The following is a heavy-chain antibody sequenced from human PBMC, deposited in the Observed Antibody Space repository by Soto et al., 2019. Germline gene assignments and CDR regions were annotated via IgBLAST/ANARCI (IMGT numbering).Heavy chain of an antibody. CDR2: IIPIFGVT. D-gene: IGHD3-10*01. CDR1: GGTFSSYT. CDR3: VRDWESTTQTWGFGDS. Sequence: QVQVVQSGAEVKKPGSSVKVSCKASGGTFSSYTITWVRQALGQGLEWLGRIIPIFGVTNYPRKFQDRLTMSADRPTTTAYMELSSLTSADTAVYYCVRDWESTTQTWGFGDSWGQGTLVTVSS. J-gene: IGHJ4*02. V-gene: IGHV1-69*04.